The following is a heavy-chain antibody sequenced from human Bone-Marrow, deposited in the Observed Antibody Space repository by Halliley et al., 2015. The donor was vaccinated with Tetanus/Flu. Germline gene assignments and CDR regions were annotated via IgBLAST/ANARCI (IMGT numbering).Heavy chain of an antibody. J-gene: IGHJ4*02. CDR1: GGSISSRNW. Sequence: SLRLSCAVSGGSISSRNWWSWVRQTPGKGLEWIGEVYHSGTANYNPSLKSRLTISVDKSKNQFSLKLTSVTAADTAIYYCARDQGGTTGTGLAVDYWGQGTLVIVSS. CDR3: ARDQGGTTGTGLAVDY. CDR2: VYHSGTA. D-gene: IGHD1-1*01. V-gene: IGHV4-4*02.